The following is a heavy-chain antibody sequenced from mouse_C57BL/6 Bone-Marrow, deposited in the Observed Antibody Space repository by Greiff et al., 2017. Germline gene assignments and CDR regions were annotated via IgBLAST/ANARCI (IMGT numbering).Heavy chain of an antibody. CDR3: TIYYGSSYEGLGV. J-gene: IGHJ1*03. Sequence: EVKVVESGGGLVQPGGSMKLSCVASGFTFSNYWMNWVRQSPEKGLEWVAQIRLKSDNYATHYAESVKGRFTISRDDSKSSVYLQMNNLRAEDTGIYYCTIYYGSSYEGLGVWGTGTTVTVSS. CDR1: GFTFSNYW. V-gene: IGHV6-3*01. CDR2: IRLKSDNYAT. D-gene: IGHD1-1*01.